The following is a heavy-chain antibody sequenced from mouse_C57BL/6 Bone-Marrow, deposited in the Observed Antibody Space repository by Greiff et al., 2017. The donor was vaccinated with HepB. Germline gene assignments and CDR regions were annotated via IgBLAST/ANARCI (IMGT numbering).Heavy chain of an antibody. CDR2: IYPGSGST. Sequence: QVQLQQPGAELVKPGASVKMSCKASGYTFTSYWITWVKQRPGQGLEWIGDIYPGSGSTNYNEKFKSKATLTVDTSSSTAYMQLSSLTSEDSAVYYCASSYDGYYEGYYAMDYWGQGTSVTVSS. CDR3: ASSYDGYYEGYYAMDY. V-gene: IGHV1-55*01. CDR1: GYTFTSYW. D-gene: IGHD2-3*01. J-gene: IGHJ4*01.